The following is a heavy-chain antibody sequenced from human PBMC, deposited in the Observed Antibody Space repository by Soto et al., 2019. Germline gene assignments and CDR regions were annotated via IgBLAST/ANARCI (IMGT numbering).Heavy chain of an antibody. Sequence: WETLSLTCTVSGGSISSYYWSWIRQPPGKGLEWIGYIYYSGSTNYNPSLKSRVTISVDTSKNQFSLKLSSVTAADTAVYYCAREKDTMIRYAFDIWGQGTLVTVSS. CDR1: GGSISSYY. J-gene: IGHJ3*02. CDR2: IYYSGST. V-gene: IGHV4-59*01. D-gene: IGHD3-22*01. CDR3: AREKDTMIRYAFDI.